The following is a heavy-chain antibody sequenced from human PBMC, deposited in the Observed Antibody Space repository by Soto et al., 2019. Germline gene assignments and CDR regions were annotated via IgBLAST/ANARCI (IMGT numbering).Heavy chain of an antibody. CDR1: DGSIYSRSHY. CDR3: ARPNSDSSGYFGLQWAFDV. Sequence: QVQLQESGPGLVKPSETLSLICTVSDGSIYSRSHYWGWIRQPPGRGLEWIGSVHYGGSTYYNPSLQSRVTMFVDTSKNHLSLRLNSVTAADTAVYYCARPNSDSSGYFGLQWAFDVWGQGTMVTVSS. D-gene: IGHD3-22*01. CDR2: VHYGGST. V-gene: IGHV4-39*02. J-gene: IGHJ3*01.